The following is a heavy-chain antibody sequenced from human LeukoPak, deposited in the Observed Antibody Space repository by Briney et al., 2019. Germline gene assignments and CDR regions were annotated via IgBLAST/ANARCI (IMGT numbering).Heavy chain of an antibody. CDR1: GFTLSDHN. Sequence: GGSLRPSCAASGFTLSDHNMDWVRQAPGKGLEWVGRTRNKANNYTTEYAASVKGRFTISRDDSKKSLHLQMNSLKTEDTAVYYCARVSSSWYYDYWGQGTLVTVSS. CDR2: TRNKANNYTT. CDR3: ARVSSSWYYDY. D-gene: IGHD6-13*01. J-gene: IGHJ4*02. V-gene: IGHV3-72*01.